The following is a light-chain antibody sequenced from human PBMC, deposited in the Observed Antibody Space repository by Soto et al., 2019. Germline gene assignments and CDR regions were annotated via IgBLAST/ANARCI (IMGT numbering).Light chain of an antibody. CDR3: LLSYNGPYV. J-gene: IGLJ1*01. CDR2: DTT. Sequence: QAVLTQDPSLTVSPGWTVTLTCGSSTGAVTNGHYPYWFQQKPGQAPRTLIYDTTNRHSWTPARFSGSLLGGKAALTLSGAQPEDEAEYYCLLSYNGPYVFGTGTKVTVL. V-gene: IGLV7-46*01. CDR1: TGAVTNGHY.